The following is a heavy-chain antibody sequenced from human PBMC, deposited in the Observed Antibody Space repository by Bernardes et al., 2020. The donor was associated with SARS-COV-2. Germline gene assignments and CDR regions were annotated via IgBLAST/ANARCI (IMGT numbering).Heavy chain of an antibody. J-gene: IGHJ4*02. CDR2: IYHSGST. CDR3: ARDGSYDSSGYYRRGIDY. V-gene: IGHV4-4*02. CDR1: GGSISGNNW. Sequence: SETLSLTCAVSGGSISGNNWWIWVRQPPGKGLEWIGEIYHSGSTNYSPSLKSRVTISVDKSKNQFSLKLSSVTAADTAVYYCARDGSYDSSGYYRRGIDYWGQGTLVTVSS. D-gene: IGHD3-22*01.